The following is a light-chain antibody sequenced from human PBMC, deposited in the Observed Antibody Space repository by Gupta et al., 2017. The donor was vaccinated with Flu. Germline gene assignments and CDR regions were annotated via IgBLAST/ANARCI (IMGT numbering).Light chain of an antibody. CDR2: EVN. CDR1: ISDIGGNNL. Sequence: QSALTQPPSASGSPGQSVTISCTGTISDIGGNNLVSWYQQYPGKVPKLMIYEVNKRPSGVPDRFSCSKSGNTASLTVSGLQAEDEADYYCSAYSGANNVYVFGTGTKVTVL. J-gene: IGLJ1*01. V-gene: IGLV2-8*01. CDR3: SAYSGANNVYV.